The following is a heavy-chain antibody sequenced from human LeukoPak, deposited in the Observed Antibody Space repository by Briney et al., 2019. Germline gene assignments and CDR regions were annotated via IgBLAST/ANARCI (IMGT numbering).Heavy chain of an antibody. V-gene: IGHV4-38-2*01. Sequence: SETLSLTCAVSGYSISSGYYWGWIRPSTGKGLEWIGSIYQSGNTYYNPSLKSRVTISIDTSKNQFSLKLSSVTAADTAVYYCASSPPYITTPNYYFDYWGQGTLVTVSS. J-gene: IGHJ4*02. CDR2: IYQSGNT. CDR1: GYSISSGYY. D-gene: IGHD3-3*01. CDR3: ASSPPYITTPNYYFDY.